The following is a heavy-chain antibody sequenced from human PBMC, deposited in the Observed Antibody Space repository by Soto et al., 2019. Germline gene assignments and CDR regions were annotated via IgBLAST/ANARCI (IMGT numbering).Heavy chain of an antibody. J-gene: IGHJ3*01. V-gene: IGHV3-74*01. Sequence: EVQLVESGGGFVQPGGSLRLSCAASGFSFSNYWTHWVRQAPGKGLVWVSRINGAGSSTDYADSVKGRFTISRDNAKNTVYLQMNSLRVDDTAVYYCTRDPGVRQDQQVVDDAIDLWGQGTLVTVSS. CDR3: TRDPGVRQDQQVVDDAIDL. CDR1: GFSFSNYW. D-gene: IGHD2-15*01. CDR2: INGAGSST.